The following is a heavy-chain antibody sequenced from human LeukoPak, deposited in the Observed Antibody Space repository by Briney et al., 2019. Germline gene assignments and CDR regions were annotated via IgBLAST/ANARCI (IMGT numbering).Heavy chain of an antibody. V-gene: IGHV1-58*01. CDR1: GFTFTSSA. J-gene: IGHJ6*02. D-gene: IGHD6-13*01. Sequence: ASVKVSCKASGFTFTSSAVQWVRQARGQRLEWIGWIVVGSGNTNYAQKFQERVTITRDMSTSTAYMELSSLRSEDTAVYYCARGAEQQLVFYYYYYYGMDVWGQGTTVTVS. CDR3: ARGAEQQLVFYYYYYYGMDV. CDR2: IVVGSGNT.